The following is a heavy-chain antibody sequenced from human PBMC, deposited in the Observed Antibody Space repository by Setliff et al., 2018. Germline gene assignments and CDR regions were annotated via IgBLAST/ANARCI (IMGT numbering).Heavy chain of an antibody. D-gene: IGHD3-10*01. CDR1: DFPVSGVYY. V-gene: IGHV4-38-2*02. CDR2: VYYRGST. J-gene: IGHJ4*02. Sequence: SETLSLTCAVFDFPVSGVYYWGWIRQPPGKGLEWIANVYYRGSTHYNPSLESRVTMSFDTSKNQFSLKLSSVTAADAAVYFCARESATIGEFPLYYFDKWGQGIPVTVSS. CDR3: ARESATIGEFPLYYFDK.